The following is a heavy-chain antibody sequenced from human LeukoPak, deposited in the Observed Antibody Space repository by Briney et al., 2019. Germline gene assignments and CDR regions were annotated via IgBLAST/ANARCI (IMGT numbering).Heavy chain of an antibody. J-gene: IGHJ4*02. CDR1: GGSINRSYYY. CDR3: ARLMPTVTSEY. CDR2: IYYSGNT. D-gene: IGHD4-17*01. Sequence: SETLSLTCTVSGGSINRSYYYWGWIRQPPGKGLEWIGSIYYSGNTYYNPSLKSRVTISVDTSKNQFSLKLSSVTAADTAVYYCARLMPTVTSEYWGQGTLVTVSS. V-gene: IGHV4-39*01.